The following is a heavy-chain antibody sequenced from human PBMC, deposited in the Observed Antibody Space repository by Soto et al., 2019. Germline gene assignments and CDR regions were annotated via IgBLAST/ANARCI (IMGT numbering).Heavy chain of an antibody. CDR2: IWYDGSNK. V-gene: IGHV3-33*01. CDR3: AREGVTGTFYYYYYGMDV. D-gene: IGHD1-7*01. Sequence: GGSLILSCAASGFTFSSYGMHWVRQAPGKGLEWVAVIWYDGSNKYYADSVKGRFTISRDNSKNTLYLQMNSLRAEDTAVYYCAREGVTGTFYYYYYGMDVWGQGTTVTVSS. CDR1: GFTFSSYG. J-gene: IGHJ6*02.